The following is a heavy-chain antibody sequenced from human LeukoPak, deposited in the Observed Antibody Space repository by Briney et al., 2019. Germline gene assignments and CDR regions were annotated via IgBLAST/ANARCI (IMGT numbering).Heavy chain of an antibody. CDR3: ARTVITTSNYFDY. D-gene: IGHD3-22*01. J-gene: IGHJ4*02. CDR2: IYYRGST. V-gene: IGHV4-39*07. CDR1: GGSISSSSYY. Sequence: PSETLSLTCTVSGGSISSSSYYWGWIRQPPGKGLEWIGSIYYRGSTYYNPSLKSRVTISVDTSKNQFSLKLSSVTAADTAVYYCARTVITTSNYFDYWGQGTLVTVSS.